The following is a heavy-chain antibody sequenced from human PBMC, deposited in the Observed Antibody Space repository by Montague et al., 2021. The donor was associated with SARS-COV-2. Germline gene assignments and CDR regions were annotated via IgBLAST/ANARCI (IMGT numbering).Heavy chain of an antibody. J-gene: IGHJ4*02. CDR1: GGSVSSGGYY. CDR3: ARISGITGWYYDY. Sequence: SETLSLTCAVSGGSVSSGGYYWSWIRQPPGKGLQSIGYIYYTGSTNYNPSPQSRVTISVDSSKNQFSVRLSSVTAADTAVYYCARISGITGWYYDYWGQGTLVTGSS. V-gene: IGHV4-61*08. D-gene: IGHD1-14*01. CDR2: IYYTGST.